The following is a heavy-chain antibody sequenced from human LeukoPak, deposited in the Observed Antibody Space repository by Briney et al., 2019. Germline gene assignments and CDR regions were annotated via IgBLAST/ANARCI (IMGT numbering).Heavy chain of an antibody. J-gene: IGHJ4*02. CDR1: GCTFSRYS. V-gene: IGHV3-21*01. CDR2: ISTTGSYI. Sequence: GGSLRLSCAASGCTFSRYSIHWVRQAPGKGLEWVSSISTTGSYIYYADSVKGRFTTSRDDAEDSVYLQMESLRVEDTAIYYCARNFDSWGQGTLVTVSS. CDR3: ARNFDS.